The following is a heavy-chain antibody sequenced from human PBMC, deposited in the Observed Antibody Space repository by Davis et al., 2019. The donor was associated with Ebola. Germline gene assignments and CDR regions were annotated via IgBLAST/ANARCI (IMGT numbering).Heavy chain of an antibody. J-gene: IGHJ4*02. D-gene: IGHD6-13*01. Sequence: PSETLSLTCTVSGGSISSGGYYWSWIRQHPGKGLEWIGYIYYSGSTYYNPSLKSRVTISVDTSKNQFSLKLSSVTAADTAVYYCARGGAQEYSSSWYDWGQGTLVTVSS. CDR1: GGSISSGGYY. CDR2: IYYSGST. V-gene: IGHV4-31*03. CDR3: ARGGAQEYSSSWYD.